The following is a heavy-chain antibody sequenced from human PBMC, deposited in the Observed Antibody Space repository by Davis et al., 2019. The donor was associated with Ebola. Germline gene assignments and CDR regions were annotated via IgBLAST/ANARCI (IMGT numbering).Heavy chain of an antibody. D-gene: IGHD1-26*01. J-gene: IGHJ4*02. CDR1: GFSFSDYN. V-gene: IGHV3-7*04. CDR2: IKKDGSEK. Sequence: GESLKISCVASGFSFSDYNMNWVRQAPGKGLEWVANIKKDGSEKNYVDSVKGRFTISRDNAKNSLYLQMNSLRAEDTAVYYCARVSDVDSGSLYRASDYWGQGTLVAVSS. CDR3: ARVSDVDSGSLYRASDY.